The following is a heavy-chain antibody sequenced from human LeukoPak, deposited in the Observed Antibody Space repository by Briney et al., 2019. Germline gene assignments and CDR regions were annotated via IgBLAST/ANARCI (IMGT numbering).Heavy chain of an antibody. CDR2: IYYSGST. CDR3: ARDSSGWDYGY. CDR1: GGSVSSGSYY. Sequence: PSETLSLTCTVSGGSVSSGSYYWSWIRQPPGKGLEWIGYIYYSGSTNYNPSLKSRVTISVDTSKNQFSLKLSSVTAADTAVYYCARDSSGWDYGYWGQGTLVTVSS. D-gene: IGHD6-19*01. J-gene: IGHJ4*02. V-gene: IGHV4-61*01.